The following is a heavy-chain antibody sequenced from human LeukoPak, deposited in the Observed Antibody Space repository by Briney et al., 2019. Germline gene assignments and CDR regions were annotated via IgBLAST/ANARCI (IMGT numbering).Heavy chain of an antibody. D-gene: IGHD4-17*01. Sequence: SETLSLTCTVSGGSISSYFWSWIRQPPGKGLEWIGYIYYSGSTNYNPSLKSRVTMSVDTSKNQFSLKLTSVTAADTAVYYCARNHYGHPLDYWGQGTLVTVSS. CDR3: ARNHYGHPLDY. J-gene: IGHJ4*02. V-gene: IGHV4-59*01. CDR2: IYYSGST. CDR1: GGSISSYF.